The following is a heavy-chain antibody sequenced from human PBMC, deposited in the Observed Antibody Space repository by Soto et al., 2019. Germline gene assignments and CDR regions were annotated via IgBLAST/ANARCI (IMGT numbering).Heavy chain of an antibody. D-gene: IGHD5-18*01. V-gene: IGHV1-46*01. CDR2: IDPTRGTT. CDR1: GYKFTYYY. J-gene: IGHJ4*02. CDR3: ARELVTLLGLTFDL. Sequence: SVKVSCKTSGYKFTYYYVHWVRQTPGQRLEWMGIIDPTRGTTNYAETFQGRVTMTRDTSTNTVDMVLRGLRSDDTGVYYCARELVTLLGLTFDLWGQGTLVTVSS.